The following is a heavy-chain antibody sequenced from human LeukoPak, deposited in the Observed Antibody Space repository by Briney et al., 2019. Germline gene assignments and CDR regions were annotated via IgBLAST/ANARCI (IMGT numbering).Heavy chain of an antibody. Sequence: SETLSLTCTVSGGSISSYYWSWIRQPPGKGLEWIGYIYYSGSTNYNPSLKSRVTISVDTSKNQFSLKLSSVTAADTAVYYCARRNGYYDSSGLDYWGQGTLVTVSS. D-gene: IGHD3-22*01. V-gene: IGHV4-59*08. CDR2: IYYSGST. J-gene: IGHJ4*02. CDR1: GGSISSYY. CDR3: ARRNGYYDSSGLDY.